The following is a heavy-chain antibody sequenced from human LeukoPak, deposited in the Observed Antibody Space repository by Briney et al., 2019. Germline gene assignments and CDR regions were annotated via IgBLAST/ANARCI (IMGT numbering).Heavy chain of an antibody. CDR1: GYTFTTYA. D-gene: IGHD1-26*01. V-gene: IGHV7-4-1*02. Sequence: GASVKVSCTASGYTFTTYAINWVRQAPGQGLEWMGWINTETGNPTYAQGVTGEFVFSLDASVTTAYLEISSLKAEDTAVYYCARDGGTYFYYYFDYWGQGTLVTVSS. CDR2: INTETGNP. CDR3: ARDGGTYFYYYFDY. J-gene: IGHJ4*02.